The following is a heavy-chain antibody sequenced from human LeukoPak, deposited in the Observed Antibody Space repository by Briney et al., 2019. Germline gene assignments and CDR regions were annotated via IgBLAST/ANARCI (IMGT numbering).Heavy chain of an antibody. CDR3: ARDMSSGSGSYFHWFDP. J-gene: IGHJ5*02. V-gene: IGHV4-34*01. CDR2: TNHSGST. Sequence: SETLSLTCAVYGGSFSGYYWSWIRQPPGKGLEWIGETNHSGSTNYNPSLKSRVTISVDTSKNQFSLKLSSVTAADTAVYYCARDMSSGSGSYFHWFDPWGQGTLVTVSS. D-gene: IGHD3-10*01. CDR1: GGSFSGYY.